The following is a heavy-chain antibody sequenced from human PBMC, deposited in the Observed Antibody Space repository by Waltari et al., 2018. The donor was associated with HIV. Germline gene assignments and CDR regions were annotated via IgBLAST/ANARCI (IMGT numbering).Heavy chain of an antibody. J-gene: IGHJ4*02. CDR3: ATTHGSGDFDNDFDY. Sequence: EVRLVESGGGWVQPGGSLTLTCETSGFTFSFYWLSWVRQAPGKGLEGVAKINQAGTERHYVDSGRGRFTISRDNGKRSSFLQMNSLSVEDTAVYYCATTHGSGDFDNDFDYWGQGTLV. V-gene: IGHV3-7*01. D-gene: IGHD3-10*01. CDR1: GFTFSFYW. CDR2: INQAGTER.